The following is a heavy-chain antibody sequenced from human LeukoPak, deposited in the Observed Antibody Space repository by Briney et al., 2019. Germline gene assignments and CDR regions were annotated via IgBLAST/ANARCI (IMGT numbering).Heavy chain of an antibody. CDR2: INHSGST. J-gene: IGHJ5*02. CDR1: GGSFSGYY. Sequence: SETLSLICAAYGGSFSGYYWSWIRQPPGKGLEWIGEINHSGSTNYNPSLKSRVTISVDTSKNQFSLKLSSVTAADTAVYYCASSPGRRITMVRGRENWFDPWGQGTLVTVSS. V-gene: IGHV4-34*01. CDR3: ASSPGRRITMVRGRENWFDP. D-gene: IGHD3-10*01.